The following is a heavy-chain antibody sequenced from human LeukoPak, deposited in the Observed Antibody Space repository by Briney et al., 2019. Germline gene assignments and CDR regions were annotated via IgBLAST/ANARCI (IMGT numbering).Heavy chain of an antibody. J-gene: IGHJ2*01. CDR1: GYSISSGYY. D-gene: IGHD2-15*01. Sequence: PSETLSLTCTVSGYSISSGYYWGWIRQPPGKRLEWIESIYPRGSTFYNPSLRSRVTMSVDTSRNQFSLKLSSMNAADTAVYYCASPRDVAVVVGATAGYFDLWGRGTLVTVSS. CDR3: ASPRDVAVVVGATAGYFDL. V-gene: IGHV4-38-2*02. CDR2: IYPRGST.